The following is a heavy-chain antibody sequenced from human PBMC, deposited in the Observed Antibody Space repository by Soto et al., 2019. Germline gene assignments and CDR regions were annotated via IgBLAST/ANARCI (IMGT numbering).Heavy chain of an antibody. CDR1: GYTFTNDG. J-gene: IGHJ5*02. CDR2: ISAYNGNT. Sequence: QVQVVQSGTEVKKPGASVKVSCTASGYTFTNDGISWGRQAPGQGLEWMGWISAYNGNTNYAQIFQGRVTLTTDTSTTPAYMELRSLRSDDTAVYYCARGDSSSGLDPWGQGTLVTVSS. V-gene: IGHV1-18*01. D-gene: IGHD6-6*01. CDR3: ARGDSSSGLDP.